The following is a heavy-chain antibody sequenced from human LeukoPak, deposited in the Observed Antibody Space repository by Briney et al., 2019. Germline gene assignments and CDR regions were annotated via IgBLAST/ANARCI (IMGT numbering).Heavy chain of an antibody. CDR1: GFTFSSYA. V-gene: IGHV3-30*04. CDR2: ISYDGSNK. J-gene: IGHJ4*02. D-gene: IGHD3-10*01. Sequence: TGGSLRLSCAASGFTFSSYAMHWVRQAPGKGLEWVAIISYDGSNKYYADSVKGRFTISRDNAKNSLYLQMNSLTADDTAVYYCARLGRFLRVDYFDYWGQGSLVTVSS. CDR3: ARLGRFLRVDYFDY.